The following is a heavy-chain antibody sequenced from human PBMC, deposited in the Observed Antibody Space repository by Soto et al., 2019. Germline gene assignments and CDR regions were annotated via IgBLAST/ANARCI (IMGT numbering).Heavy chain of an antibody. Sequence: ASVKVSCKASGYTFTSYAMHWVRQAPGQRIEWMGWINAGNGNTKYSQKFQGRVTITRDTSASTAYMELSSLRSEDTAVYYCARDGYDFWSGYYTGLFDYWGQGTLVTVSS. D-gene: IGHD3-3*01. CDR3: ARDGYDFWSGYYTGLFDY. V-gene: IGHV1-3*01. CDR1: GYTFTSYA. J-gene: IGHJ4*02. CDR2: INAGNGNT.